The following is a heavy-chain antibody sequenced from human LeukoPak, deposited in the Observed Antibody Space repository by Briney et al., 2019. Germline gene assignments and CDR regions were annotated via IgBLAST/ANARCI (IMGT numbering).Heavy chain of an antibody. CDR2: IQSSGST. J-gene: IGHJ3*02. Sequence: SETLSLTCTGSGGSTSSYYWSWIRQPAGRGLEWIGCIQSSGSTNYDPSLKSRVTISVDRSKMQFSLKVNSVTAADTAVYYCARPRYGDPHAFEIWGQGTMVTVSS. V-gene: IGHV4-59*08. CDR1: GGSTSSYY. D-gene: IGHD4-17*01. CDR3: ARPRYGDPHAFEI.